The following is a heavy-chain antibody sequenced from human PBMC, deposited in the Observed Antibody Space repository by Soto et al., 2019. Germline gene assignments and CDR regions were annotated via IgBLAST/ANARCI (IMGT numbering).Heavy chain of an antibody. J-gene: IGHJ4*02. CDR3: ERTYRTASFGSGPDY. Sequence: QVQLQESCPGLVKPSPTLSLTCTVSGGSISSGGYYWSWIRQHPGKGLEWIGYLYYSGSTYYNPAPKSRVTISGDTSKNEVSLKLSSVTAADTAVHYCERTYRTASFGSGPDYWGQRTLVIVSS. CDR2: LYYSGST. CDR1: GGSISSGGYY. D-gene: IGHD3-3*01. V-gene: IGHV4-31*03.